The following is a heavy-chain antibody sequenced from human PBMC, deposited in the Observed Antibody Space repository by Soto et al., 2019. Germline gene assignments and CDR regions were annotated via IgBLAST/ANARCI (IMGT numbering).Heavy chain of an antibody. D-gene: IGHD6-19*01. V-gene: IGHV1-18*01. J-gene: IGHJ6*02. Sequence: ASVKVSCKASGYTFTSYGISWVRQAPGQGLEWMGWISAYNGNTNYAQKLQGRVTMTTDTSTSTAYMELRSLRSDDTAVYYCAGSGGWYSSYYYYYGMDVWGQGTTVTVS. CDR2: ISAYNGNT. CDR3: AGSGGWYSSYYYYYGMDV. CDR1: GYTFTSYG.